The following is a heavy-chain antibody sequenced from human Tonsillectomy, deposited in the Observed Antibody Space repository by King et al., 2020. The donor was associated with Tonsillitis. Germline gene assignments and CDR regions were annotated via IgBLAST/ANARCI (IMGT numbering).Heavy chain of an antibody. J-gene: IGHJ4*02. D-gene: IGHD4-23*01. CDR3: ARETNSFAY. Sequence: AMHWVRQAPGKGLEWVAFISYDGSDKYYADSVKGRFTISRDHSKNTLYLQMNSLRVEDTAVYYCARETNSFAYWGQGTLVTVSS. CDR1: A. CDR2: ISYDGSDK. V-gene: IGHV3-30*04.